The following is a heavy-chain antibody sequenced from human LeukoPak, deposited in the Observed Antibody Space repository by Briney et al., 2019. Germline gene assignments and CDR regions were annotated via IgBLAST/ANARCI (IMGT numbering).Heavy chain of an antibody. V-gene: IGHV3-21*01. CDR1: GFTFSSYS. CDR3: ARDFYRGSDFWSGGDY. Sequence: GGSLRLSCAASGFTFSSYSMNWVRQAPGKGLEWVSSISSSSSYIYYADSVKGRFTISRDNTKNSLYLQMNSLRAEDTAVYYCARDFYRGSDFWSGGDYWGQGTLVTVSS. J-gene: IGHJ4*02. D-gene: IGHD3-3*01. CDR2: ISSSSSYI.